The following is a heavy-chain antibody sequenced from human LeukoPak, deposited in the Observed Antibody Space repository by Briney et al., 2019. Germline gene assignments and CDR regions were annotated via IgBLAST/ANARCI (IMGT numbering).Heavy chain of an antibody. J-gene: IGHJ6*02. V-gene: IGHV3-21*01. D-gene: IGHD3-10*01. CDR3: ARDSWSYYYGSGSYSDYYYYGMDV. Sequence: GGSLRLSCAASGFTFSSYSMNWVRQAPGKGLEWVSSISSSSSYIYYADSVKGRFTISRDNAKNSLYLQMNSLRAEDTAVYYCARDSWSYYYGSGSYSDYYYYGMDVWGQGTTVTVSS. CDR2: ISSSSSYI. CDR1: GFTFSSYS.